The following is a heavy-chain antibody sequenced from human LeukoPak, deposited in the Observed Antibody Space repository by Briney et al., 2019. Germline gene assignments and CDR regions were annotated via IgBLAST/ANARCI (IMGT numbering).Heavy chain of an antibody. D-gene: IGHD6-13*01. CDR2: IDGSGTTI. J-gene: IGHJ4*02. CDR3: ARDMTITGADDY. CDR1: GFTFSDHP. Sequence: GGSLRLSCAATGFTFSDHPMTWVRQAPGKGLQWVSYIDGSGTTIYYAESVKGRFTISRDNAKNSLYLQMNSLRAEDTALYYCARDMTITGADDYWGQGTRVTVSS. V-gene: IGHV3-48*03.